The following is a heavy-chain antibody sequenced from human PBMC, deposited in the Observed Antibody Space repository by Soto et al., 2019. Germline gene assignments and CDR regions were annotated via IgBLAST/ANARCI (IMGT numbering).Heavy chain of an antibody. CDR1: GGSISSGGYY. Sequence: SETLSLTCTVSGGSISSGGYYWSWIRQHPGKGLEWIGYIYYSGSTYYNPSLKSRVTISVDTSKNQFSLKLSSVTAADTAVYYCARGPYCSSTSCNPIDYFNYWGQGTLVTVSS. CDR2: IYYSGST. J-gene: IGHJ4*02. CDR3: ARGPYCSSTSCNPIDYFNY. D-gene: IGHD2-2*01. V-gene: IGHV4-31*03.